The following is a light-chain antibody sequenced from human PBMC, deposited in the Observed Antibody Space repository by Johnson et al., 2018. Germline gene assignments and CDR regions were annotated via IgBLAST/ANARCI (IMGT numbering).Light chain of an antibody. Sequence: SVLTQPPSVSAAPGQKVTISCSGSSSNIGNNYVSWYQQLPGTAPKLLIYENNKRPSGIPDRFSGSKSGTSATLGITGLQTGDEADYYCGTWDSSLSAGNVFGTGTKVTLL. CDR1: SSNIGNNY. J-gene: IGLJ1*01. CDR3: GTWDSSLSAGNV. V-gene: IGLV1-51*02. CDR2: ENN.